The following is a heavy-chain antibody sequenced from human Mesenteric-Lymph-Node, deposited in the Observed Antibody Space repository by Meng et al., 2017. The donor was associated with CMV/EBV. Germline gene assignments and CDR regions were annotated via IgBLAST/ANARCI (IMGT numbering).Heavy chain of an antibody. V-gene: IGHV4-39*07. CDR3: ARVTAMVIGDYYYGMDV. J-gene: IGHJ6*02. D-gene: IGHD5-18*01. CDR1: GGSISSSSYY. CDR2: IYYSGST. Sequence: SETLSLTCTVSGGSISSSSYYWGWIRQPPGKGLEWIGSIYYSGSTNYNPSLKSRVTISVDTSKDQFSLKLSSVTAADTAVYYCARVTAMVIGDYYYGMDVWGQGTTVTVSS.